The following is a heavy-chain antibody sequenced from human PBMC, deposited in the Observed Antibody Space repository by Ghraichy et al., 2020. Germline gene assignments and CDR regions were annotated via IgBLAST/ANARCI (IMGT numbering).Heavy chain of an antibody. CDR3: ARVGGYSGYDYGGWFDY. V-gene: IGHV3-7*01. J-gene: IGHJ4*02. CDR1: GFTFSSYW. CDR2: IKQDGSEK. D-gene: IGHD5-12*01. Sequence: GGSLRLSCAASGFTFSSYWMSWVRQAPGKGREWVANIKQDGSEKYYVDSVKGRFTISRDNAKNSLYLQMNSLRAEDTAVYYCARVGGYSGYDYGGWFDYWGQGTLVTVSS.